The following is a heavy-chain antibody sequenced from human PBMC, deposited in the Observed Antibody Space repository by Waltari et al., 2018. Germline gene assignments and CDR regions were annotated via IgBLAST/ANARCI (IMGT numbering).Heavy chain of an antibody. CDR1: GLSVSNNH. D-gene: IGHD3-16*02. CDR2: LYSAGNI. V-gene: IGHV3-53*01. J-gene: IGHJ6*02. CDR3: TRDYPEATGGMDV. Sequence: EVQLVESGGGLIQPGGSLRLSCVASGLSVSNNHMTWVRQAPGRGLEGLSLLYSAGNIYYADSVKGRFTISRDTSKNTLYLQIDHLRAEDTAVYYCTRDYPEATGGMDVWGQGTTITVAS.